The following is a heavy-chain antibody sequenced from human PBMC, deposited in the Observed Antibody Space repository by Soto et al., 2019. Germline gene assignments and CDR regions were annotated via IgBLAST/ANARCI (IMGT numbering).Heavy chain of an antibody. CDR1: GGSISSSNW. J-gene: IGHJ4*02. CDR3: ARPLSEWELQGIYYFDY. D-gene: IGHD1-26*01. V-gene: IGHV4-4*02. Sequence: SETLSLTCAVSGGSISSSNWWSWVRQPPGKGLEWIGEIYHSGSTNYNPSLKSRVTISVDKSKNQFSLKLSSVTAADTAVYYCARPLSEWELQGIYYFDYWGQGTLVTVS. CDR2: IYHSGST.